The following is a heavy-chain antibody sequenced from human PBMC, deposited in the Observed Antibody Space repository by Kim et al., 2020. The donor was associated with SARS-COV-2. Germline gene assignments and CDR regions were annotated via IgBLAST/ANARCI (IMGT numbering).Heavy chain of an antibody. J-gene: IGHJ4*02. CDR2: IYYSGST. V-gene: IGHV4-31*03. D-gene: IGHD2-2*01. CDR3: ARSPYCSSTSCYFDYFDY. CDR1: GGSISSGGYY. Sequence: SETLSLTCTVSGGSISSGGYYWSWIRQHPGKGLEWIGYIYYSGSTYYNPSLKSRVTISVDTSKNQFSLKLSSVTAADTAVYYCARSPYCSSTSCYFDYFDYWGQGTLATVSS.